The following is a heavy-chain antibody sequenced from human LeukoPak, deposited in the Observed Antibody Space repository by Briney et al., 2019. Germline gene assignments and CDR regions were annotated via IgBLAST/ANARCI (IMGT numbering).Heavy chain of an antibody. CDR1: GGSISSGGYS. Sequence: SQTLSLTCAVSGGSISSGGYSWSWIRQPPGKGLEWIGYIYHSGSTYYNPSLNSRVTMSVDTSKNQFSLKLSSVTAADTAVYYCARDQSGYSNFDYWGQGTLVTVSS. CDR2: IYHSGST. V-gene: IGHV4-30-2*01. D-gene: IGHD5-12*01. J-gene: IGHJ4*02. CDR3: ARDQSGYSNFDY.